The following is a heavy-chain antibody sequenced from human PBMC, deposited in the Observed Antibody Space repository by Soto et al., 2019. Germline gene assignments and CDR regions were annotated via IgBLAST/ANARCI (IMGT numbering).Heavy chain of an antibody. Sequence: TLALTCAVAGCSISSGGYSWSWIRQPPGKGLEWIGYIYHSGSTYYNPSLKSRVTISVDRSKNQFSLKLSSVTAADTAVYYCARGGKTYYDSSGSLFDYWGQGTLVTVSS. J-gene: IGHJ4*02. CDR3: ARGGKTYYDSSGSLFDY. CDR2: IYHSGST. V-gene: IGHV4-30-2*01. D-gene: IGHD3-22*01. CDR1: GCSISSGGYS.